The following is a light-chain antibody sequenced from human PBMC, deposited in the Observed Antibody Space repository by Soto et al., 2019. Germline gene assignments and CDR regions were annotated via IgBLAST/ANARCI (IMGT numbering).Light chain of an antibody. CDR3: QQYCSLPIT. Sequence: DIVMTQSPLSLPFTPGEPAAISCRSSQSLLHVNGYTYLDWYLQKPGQPPKLLIYWASTRQFGVPDRFSGSGSGTDFTLTISSLQAEDVAVYYCQQYCSLPITFGQGTRLEIK. CDR1: QSLLHVNGYTY. CDR2: WAS. V-gene: IGKV4-1*01. J-gene: IGKJ5*01.